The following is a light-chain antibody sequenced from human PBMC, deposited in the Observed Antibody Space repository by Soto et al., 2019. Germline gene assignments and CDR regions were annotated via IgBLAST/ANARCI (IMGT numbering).Light chain of an antibody. Sequence: DIQLTQSPSFLSASVGDRVTFTCRASQGISSFLAWYQHTPGKAPKLLIYAASTLQSGVPSRFSGSGSGTEFTLTISSLQPEDFATYSWQQLSGYPWTFGQGPKVEMK. J-gene: IGKJ1*01. CDR2: AAS. V-gene: IGKV1-9*01. CDR3: QQLSGYPWT. CDR1: QGISSF.